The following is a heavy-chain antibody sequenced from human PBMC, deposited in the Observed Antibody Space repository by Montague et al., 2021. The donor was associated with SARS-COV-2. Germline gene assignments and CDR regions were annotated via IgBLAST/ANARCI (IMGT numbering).Heavy chain of an antibody. CDR2: ISDSGRT. V-gene: IGHV4-59*08. CDR3: ERHYSATLPAVY. Sequence: SETLSLTCTVSGGSISSFDWSWFRQPPGKGLEWIGYISDSGRTNYNPALMSRVTMSVDTSKNQFTLKVNYVTAADTAVYYCERHYSATLPAVYWGQGTLVTVSS. CDR1: GGSISSFD. J-gene: IGHJ4*02. D-gene: IGHD2-15*01.